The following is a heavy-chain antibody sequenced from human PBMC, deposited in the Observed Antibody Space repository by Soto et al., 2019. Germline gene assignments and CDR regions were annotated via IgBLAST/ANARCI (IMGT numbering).Heavy chain of an antibody. D-gene: IGHD2-15*01. CDR3: ARYCSGGSCYSSHFDY. V-gene: IGHV4-31*03. CDR1: GGSISSGGYY. Sequence: QVQLQESGPGLVKPSQTLSLTCTVSGGSISSGGYYWSWIRQHPGKGLEWIGYIYYSGSTYYNPSLKIRVTISVDTSKNQFSLKLSSVTAADTAVYYCARYCSGGSCYSSHFDYWGQGTLVTVSS. J-gene: IGHJ4*02. CDR2: IYYSGST.